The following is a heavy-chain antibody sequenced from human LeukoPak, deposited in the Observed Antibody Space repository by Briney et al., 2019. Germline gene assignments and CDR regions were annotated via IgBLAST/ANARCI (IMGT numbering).Heavy chain of an antibody. CDR1: GFTFGDHY. V-gene: IGHV3-23*01. CDR2: ISGSDGST. Sequence: SGGSLRLSCAASGFTFGDHYLAWVRQAPGKGLEGVSAISGSDGSTYYADSVKGRFTISRDNSKNTLYLQMNSLRAEDTAVYYCASGRTGYHYFDYWGQGTLVTVSS. CDR3: ASGRTGYHYFDY. J-gene: IGHJ4*02. D-gene: IGHD3-9*01.